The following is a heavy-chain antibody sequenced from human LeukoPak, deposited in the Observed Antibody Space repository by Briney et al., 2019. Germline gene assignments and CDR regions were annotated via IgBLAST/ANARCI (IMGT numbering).Heavy chain of an antibody. CDR1: GGSISSYY. Sequence: KPSETLSLTCTVSGGSISSYYWSWIRQPPGKGLEWIGRIYTSGSTNYNPSLKSRVTMSVDTSKNQFSLKLSSVTAADTAVYYCARLVSYYDSSGYYYYYYYYYMDVWGKGTTVTVSS. J-gene: IGHJ6*03. CDR3: ARLVSYYDSSGYYYYYYYYYMDV. V-gene: IGHV4-4*07. D-gene: IGHD3-22*01. CDR2: IYTSGST.